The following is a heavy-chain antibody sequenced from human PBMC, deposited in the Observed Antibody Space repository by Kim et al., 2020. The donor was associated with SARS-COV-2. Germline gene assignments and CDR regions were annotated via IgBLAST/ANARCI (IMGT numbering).Heavy chain of an antibody. J-gene: IGHJ4*02. CDR2: IYQSGGT. CDR3: TRGPYIDYFDY. CDR1: GASINSGSYS. Sequence: SETLSLTCDVSGASINSGSYSWSWIRRPPGQGLEWIASIYQSGGTYYNPSLKRRATISMDRSKNQFSLTLTSVTAPDTAVYYCTRGPYIDYFDYWGQGT. V-gene: IGHV4-30-2*01. D-gene: IGHD4-4*01.